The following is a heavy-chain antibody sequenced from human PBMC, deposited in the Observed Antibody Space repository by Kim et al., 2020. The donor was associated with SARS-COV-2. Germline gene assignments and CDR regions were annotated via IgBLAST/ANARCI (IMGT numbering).Heavy chain of an antibody. CDR1: GFTFSSYS. CDR3: ASSRGYYDSSGQGVFHY. V-gene: IGHV3-21*01. Sequence: GGSLRLSCAASGFTFSSYSMNWVRQAPGKGLEWVSSISSSSSYIYYADSVKGRFTISRDNAKNSLFLHMNSLRAEDTALYYCASSRGYYDSSGQGVFHY. D-gene: IGHD3-22*01. CDR2: ISSSSSYI. J-gene: IGHJ4*01.